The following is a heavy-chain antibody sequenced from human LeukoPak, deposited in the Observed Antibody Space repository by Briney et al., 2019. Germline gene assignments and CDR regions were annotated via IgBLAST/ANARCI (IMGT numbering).Heavy chain of an antibody. D-gene: IGHD3-16*01. CDR3: AKDTPLCYFDY. Sequence: GGSLXLPCAASGFTFSSYGMHWIRQAPGKGLEWVAFIRNDGSIIYNADSVKGRFTISRDNSKNTLYLQMNSLRADDTAVYYCAKDTPLCYFDYWGQGTLVTVSS. CDR1: GFTFSSYG. J-gene: IGHJ4*02. CDR2: IRNDGSII. V-gene: IGHV3-30*02.